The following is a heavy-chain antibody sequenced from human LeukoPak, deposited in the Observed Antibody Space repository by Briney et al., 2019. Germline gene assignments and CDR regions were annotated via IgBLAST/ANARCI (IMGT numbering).Heavy chain of an antibody. J-gene: IGHJ4*02. CDR1: GFTFDDYA. V-gene: IGHV3-9*03. CDR3: ARDQNPRGSSYLLNYFDY. Sequence: GGSLRLSCAASGFTFDDYAMHWVRQAPGKGLEWVSGISWNSGSIGYADSVKGRFTISRDNAKNSLYLQMNSLRAEDMALYYCARDQNPRGSSYLLNYFDYWGQGTLVTVSS. D-gene: IGHD6-13*01. CDR2: ISWNSGSI.